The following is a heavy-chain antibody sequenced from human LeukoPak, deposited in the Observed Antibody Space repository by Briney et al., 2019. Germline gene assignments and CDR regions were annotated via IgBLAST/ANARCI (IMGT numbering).Heavy chain of an antibody. V-gene: IGHV3-30*18. D-gene: IGHD5-18*01. J-gene: IGHJ4*02. CDR2: ISYDGSKK. Sequence: GGSLRLSCAASGFTFSSYAIHWVRQAPGKGLGWVAVISYDGSKKYYADSVKGRFTISRDNSKNTLHLEMNSLRAEDTAVYYCAKDLTAMVVPDYWGQGTLVTVSS. CDR3: AKDLTAMVVPDY. CDR1: GFTFSSYA.